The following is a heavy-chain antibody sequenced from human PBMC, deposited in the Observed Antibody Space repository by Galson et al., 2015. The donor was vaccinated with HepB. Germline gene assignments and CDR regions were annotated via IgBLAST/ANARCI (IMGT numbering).Heavy chain of an antibody. CDR3: TRNGPDYGMDV. V-gene: IGHV3-30*04. Sequence: SLRLSCAASGFTFSYYAMHWVRQAPGKGLEWVAVISLGGNNKYYADSVKGRFTISRDDSKDTVYLQLNSLRGNDTALYWCTRNGPDYGMDVWGQGTTVTVSS. J-gene: IGHJ6*02. CDR1: GFTFSYYA. CDR2: ISLGGNNK. D-gene: IGHD2-8*01.